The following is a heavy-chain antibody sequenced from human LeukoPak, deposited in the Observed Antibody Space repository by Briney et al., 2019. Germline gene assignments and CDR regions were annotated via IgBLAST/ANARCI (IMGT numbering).Heavy chain of an antibody. Sequence: GASVKVSCKASGYTFTSYDINRVRQATGQGLEWMGWMNPNSGNTGYAQKFQGRVTMTRNTSISTAYMELRSLRSEDTAVYYCARSLVVVAATATYGIDVWGQGTTVTVSS. CDR1: GYTFTSYD. V-gene: IGHV1-8*01. CDR3: ARSLVVVAATATYGIDV. CDR2: MNPNSGNT. D-gene: IGHD2-15*01. J-gene: IGHJ6*02.